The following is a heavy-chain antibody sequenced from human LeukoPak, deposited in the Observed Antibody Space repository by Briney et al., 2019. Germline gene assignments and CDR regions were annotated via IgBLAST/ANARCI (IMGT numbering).Heavy chain of an antibody. V-gene: IGHV4-34*01. CDR1: GGSFSGYY. CDR3: ATEDGIAAAGTGF. CDR2: INHSGST. D-gene: IGHD6-13*01. Sequence: PSETLSLTCAVYGGSFSGYYWSWIRQPPGKGLEWIGEINHSGSTNYNPSLKSRVTISVDTSKNQFSLKLSSVTAADTAVYYCATEDGIAAAGTGFWGQGTLVTVSS. J-gene: IGHJ4*02.